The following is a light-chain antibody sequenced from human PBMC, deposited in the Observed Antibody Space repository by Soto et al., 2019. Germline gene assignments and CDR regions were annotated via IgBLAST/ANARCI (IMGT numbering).Light chain of an antibody. CDR1: QSLFFTSNKKNS. J-gene: IGKJ2*01. CDR2: WGS. Sequence: DIVLTQSPASLDVSLGESVTINCKSSQSLFFTSNKKNSLAWYQQKPGQPPKLIIYWGSSRESGVPARFRGAGSATDFTLTISSLQAEDVAVYYCQQGYRSPFTFGQGTKVGIK. V-gene: IGKV4-1*01. CDR3: QQGYRSPFT.